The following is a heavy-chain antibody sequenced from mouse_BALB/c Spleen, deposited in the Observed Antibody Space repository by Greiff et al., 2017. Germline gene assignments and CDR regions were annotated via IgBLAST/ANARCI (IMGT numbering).Heavy chain of an antibody. D-gene: IGHD2-3*01. CDR2: ISNLAYSI. Sequence: EVKVVESGGGLVQPGGSRKLSCAASGFTFSDYGMAWVRQAPGEGPEWVAFISNLAYSIYYADTVTGRFTISRENATNTLYLEMSSLRSEDAAMYYCARGHDGYHYFDYWGQGTTLTVSS. V-gene: IGHV5-15*02. CDR1: GFTFSDYG. J-gene: IGHJ2*01. CDR3: ARGHDGYHYFDY.